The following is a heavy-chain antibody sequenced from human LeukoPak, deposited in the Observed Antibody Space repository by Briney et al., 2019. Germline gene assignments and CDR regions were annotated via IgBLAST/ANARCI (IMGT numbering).Heavy chain of an antibody. Sequence: PSETLSLTCAVYGGSFSSYYWSWIRQPPGKGLEWIGYIYYSGSTNYNPSLKSRVTISVDTSKNQFSLKLSSVTAADTAVYYCARARIQLWLTLSYYMDVWGKGTTVTISS. D-gene: IGHD5-18*01. CDR3: ARARIQLWLTLSYYMDV. J-gene: IGHJ6*03. V-gene: IGHV4-59*01. CDR2: IYYSGST. CDR1: GGSFSSYY.